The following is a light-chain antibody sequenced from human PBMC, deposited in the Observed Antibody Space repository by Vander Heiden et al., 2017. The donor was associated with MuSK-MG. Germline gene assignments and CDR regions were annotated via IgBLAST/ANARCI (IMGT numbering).Light chain of an antibody. CDR1: QGISSY. J-gene: IGKJ3*01. CDR3: QQDYSSPLLT. V-gene: IGKV1-8*01. CDR2: AAS. Sequence: AIRMTQSPSSFSASTGDRVTITCRASQGISSYLAWYQQKPGKAPKLLIYAASTLHMGVPSRSRGPPSGIDFTLTIRCRQSEDLATYYCQQDYSSPLLTFGPWTKVDIK.